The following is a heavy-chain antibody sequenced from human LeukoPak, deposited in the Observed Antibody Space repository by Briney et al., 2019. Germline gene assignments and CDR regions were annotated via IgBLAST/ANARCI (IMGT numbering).Heavy chain of an antibody. CDR1: GGSISDYY. CDR2: IYYRGST. V-gene: IGHV4-59*01. J-gene: IGHJ4*02. CDR3: TGRLPLTYSSSWYRDY. D-gene: IGHD6-13*01. Sequence: PSETLSLTCTVSGGSISDYYWSWIRQPPGKGLEFIGYIYYRGSTNYSPSLKSRVTISVDTSKNQFSLKLSSVTAAGTAVYYCTGRLPLTYSSSWYRDYWGQGPLVTVSS.